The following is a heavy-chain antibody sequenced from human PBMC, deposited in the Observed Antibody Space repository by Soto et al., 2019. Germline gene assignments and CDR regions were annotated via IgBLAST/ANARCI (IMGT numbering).Heavy chain of an antibody. J-gene: IGHJ6*02. V-gene: IGHV1-69*13. CDR1: GGTFSSYA. Sequence: SVTVSRKASGGTFSSYAISGVRQAPGQGLAWMGGIIPICGTAYYAQKFQGRVTITADESTSTAYMELSSLRAEDTAGYYCARDATHDFIARFVYYAMDVWGQGTTVTVSS. D-gene: IGHD3-16*02. CDR3: ARDATHDFIARFVYYAMDV. CDR2: IIPICGTA.